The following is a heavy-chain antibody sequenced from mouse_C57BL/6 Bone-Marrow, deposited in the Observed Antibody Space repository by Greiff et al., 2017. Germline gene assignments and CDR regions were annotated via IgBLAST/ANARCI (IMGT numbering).Heavy chain of an antibody. Sequence: EVKLVESGGGLVQPGGSLKLSCAASGFTFSDYYMYWVRQTPEKRLEWVAYISNGGGSTYYPDSVKGRFTISRDNAKNTLYLQMSRLKSEDTAMYYCARPLVYYGSSDWYFDVWGTGTTVTVSS. V-gene: IGHV5-12*01. J-gene: IGHJ1*03. CDR3: ARPLVYYGSSDWYFDV. CDR1: GFTFSDYY. CDR2: ISNGGGST. D-gene: IGHD1-1*01.